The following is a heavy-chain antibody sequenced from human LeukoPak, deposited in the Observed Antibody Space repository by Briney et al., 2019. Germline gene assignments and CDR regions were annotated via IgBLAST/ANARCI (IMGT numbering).Heavy chain of an antibody. V-gene: IGHV4-59*01. CDR3: ARVAFGDNYYYYMDV. CDR2: IYYSGST. Sequence: SETLSLTCKVSGGSINNYYWSWIRQPPGKGLEWIGYIYYSGSTTYSPSLKSRVTISVDTSKNQFSVKLSSVTAADTAVYYCARVAFGDNYYYYMDVWGKGTTVTVSS. J-gene: IGHJ6*03. CDR1: GGSINNYY. D-gene: IGHD3-10*01.